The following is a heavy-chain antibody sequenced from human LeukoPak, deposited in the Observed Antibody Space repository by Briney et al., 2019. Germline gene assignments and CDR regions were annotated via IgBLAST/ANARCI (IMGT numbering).Heavy chain of an antibody. CDR2: ISAYNGNT. V-gene: IGHV1-18*01. CDR1: GYTFTSYG. Sequence: ASVKVSCKASGYTFTSYGISWVRQAPGQGLEWMGWISAYNGNTNYAQKLQGRVTMTTDTSTSTAYMELRSLRSDDTAVYYCARKTEAYYYDSSGPFDYWGQGILVTVSS. D-gene: IGHD3-22*01. J-gene: IGHJ4*02. CDR3: ARKTEAYYYDSSGPFDY.